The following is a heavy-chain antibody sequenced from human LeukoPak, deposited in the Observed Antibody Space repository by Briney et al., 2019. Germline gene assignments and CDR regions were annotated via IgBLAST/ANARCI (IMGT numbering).Heavy chain of an antibody. J-gene: IGHJ4*02. D-gene: IGHD5-12*01. V-gene: IGHV3-11*01. CDR1: GFTFTDTY. CDR2: ISPSGTDI. CDR3: ARTIVASYYFDY. Sequence: GGSLRLSCAVSGFTFTDTYMTWIRQAPGKGLESLSYISPSGTDISYADSVKGRFTISRDNSKNTLYLQMNSLRAEDTAVYYCARTIVASYYFDYWGQGTLVTVSS.